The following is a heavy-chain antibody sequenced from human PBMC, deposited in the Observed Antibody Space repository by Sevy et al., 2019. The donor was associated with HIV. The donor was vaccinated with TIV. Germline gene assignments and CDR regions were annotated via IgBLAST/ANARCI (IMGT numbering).Heavy chain of an antibody. J-gene: IGHJ4*02. CDR3: ARVPRYDEPYYFDY. D-gene: IGHD3-3*01. V-gene: IGHV3-53*01. CDR1: GFIVTSHY. Sequence: GGSLRLSCAASGFIVTSHYMAWVRQAPGKGLEWVSSIYTGGGTYYADSVKGRLTISRDNSKNTLYLQMNSLSAEDTAFYYCARVPRYDEPYYFDYWGQGALVTVSS. CDR2: IYTGGGT.